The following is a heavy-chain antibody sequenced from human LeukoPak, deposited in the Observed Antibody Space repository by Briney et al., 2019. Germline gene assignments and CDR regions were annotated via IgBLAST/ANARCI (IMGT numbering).Heavy chain of an antibody. CDR3: ARDATRGGDNDY. CDR1: GFMFSSNW. V-gene: IGHV3-7*01. J-gene: IGHJ4*02. Sequence: GGSLRLSCAASGFMFSSNWMSWVRLAPGKGLEWVANIKEDGTETYYVDSVKGRLTISRDNSKNSLYLQMSSLRADDTAVYYCARDATRGGDNDYWGQGTRVIVSS. CDR2: IKEDGTET. D-gene: IGHD2-21*02.